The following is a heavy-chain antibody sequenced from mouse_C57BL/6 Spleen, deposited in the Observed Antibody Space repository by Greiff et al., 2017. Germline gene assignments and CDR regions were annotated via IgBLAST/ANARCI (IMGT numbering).Heavy chain of an antibody. V-gene: IGHV14-1*01. CDR1: GFNIKDYY. Sequence: EVQLQESGAELVRPGASVKLSCTASGFNIKDYYMHWVKQRPEPGLEWIGRIDPEDGDTEYAPKFHGKATMTADTSSNTAYLQLSSLTSEDTAVYYCTTWGYYGSSYGYWGQGTTLTVSS. CDR2: IDPEDGDT. CDR3: TTWGYYGSSYGY. D-gene: IGHD1-1*01. J-gene: IGHJ2*01.